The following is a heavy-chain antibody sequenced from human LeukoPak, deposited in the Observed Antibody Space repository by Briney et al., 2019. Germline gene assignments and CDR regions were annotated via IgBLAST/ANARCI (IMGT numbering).Heavy chain of an antibody. CDR3: ARDVPGYSSYFDY. CDR2: INPDTGGT. CDR1: GYSFTGYH. Sequence: ASVNVSCKASGYSFTGYHIHWVRQAPGQGPDWVGWINPDTGGTKCAQKFQGRVTLTRDTSINTAYMELNDLRSDDTAMYYCARDVPGYSSYFDYWGQGTTVTVSS. D-gene: IGHD6-19*01. J-gene: IGHJ4*03. V-gene: IGHV1-2*02.